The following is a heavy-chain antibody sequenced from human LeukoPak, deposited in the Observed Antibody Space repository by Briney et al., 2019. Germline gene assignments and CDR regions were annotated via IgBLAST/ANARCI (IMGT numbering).Heavy chain of an antibody. Sequence: GGSLRLSCAASGFTFSSYAMSWVRQAPGKGLEWVSAISGSGGRTYYADSVKGRFTISRDNSKNTLYLQMNSLRAEDTAVSYCAKDYRYCTSTSCYGDDAFDIWGQGTVVSVSS. CDR3: AKDYRYCTSTSCYGDDAFDI. J-gene: IGHJ3*02. V-gene: IGHV3-23*01. D-gene: IGHD2-2*01. CDR1: GFTFSSYA. CDR2: ISGSGGRT.